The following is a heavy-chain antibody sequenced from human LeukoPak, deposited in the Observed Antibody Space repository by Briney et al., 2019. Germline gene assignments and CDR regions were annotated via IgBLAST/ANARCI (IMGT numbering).Heavy chain of an antibody. CDR3: ARVGDCSSTSCYSPQQNYYYYYMDV. Sequence: GGSLRLSCAASGFTFSSYGMSWVRQAPGKGLEWVSAITGSGGSTYYGDSVKGRFTISRDNSKNTLYLQMNSLRAEDTAVYYCARVGDCSSTSCYSPQQNYYYYYMDVWGKGTTVTVSS. J-gene: IGHJ6*03. V-gene: IGHV3-23*01. CDR1: GFTFSSYG. CDR2: ITGSGGST. D-gene: IGHD2-2*01.